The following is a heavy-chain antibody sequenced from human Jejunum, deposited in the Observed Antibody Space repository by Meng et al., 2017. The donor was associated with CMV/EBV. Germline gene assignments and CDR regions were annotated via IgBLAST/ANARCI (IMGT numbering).Heavy chain of an antibody. CDR1: GGTFSSYA. J-gene: IGHJ4*02. Sequence: KASGGTFSSYAINWVRQAPGQGLEWMGANIPMFGTTNYAQKFQGRVTFTTDESASTVYMDLNSLRSEDTAIYYCANAHGISSPHFDSWGQGTLVTVSS. CDR3: ANAHGISSPHFDS. CDR2: NIPMFGTT. D-gene: IGHD6-6*01. V-gene: IGHV1-69*05.